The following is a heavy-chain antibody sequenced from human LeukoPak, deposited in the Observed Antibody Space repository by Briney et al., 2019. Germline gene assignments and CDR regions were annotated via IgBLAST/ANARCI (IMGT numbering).Heavy chain of an antibody. CDR3: ARAPELGELGY. CDR2: IWYDGSNK. CDR1: GFTFSSYG. V-gene: IGHV3-33*01. J-gene: IGHJ4*02. Sequence: GGSLRLSCAASGFTFSSYGMHWVRQAPGKGLEWVAVIWYDGSNKYYADSVKGRFTISRDNSKNTLYLQMNSPRAEDTAVYYCARAPELGELGYWGQGTLVTVSS. D-gene: IGHD3-16*01.